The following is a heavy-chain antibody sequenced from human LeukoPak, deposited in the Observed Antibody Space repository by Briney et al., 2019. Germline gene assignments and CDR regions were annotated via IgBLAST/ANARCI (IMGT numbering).Heavy chain of an antibody. Sequence: GGSLRLSCAVSGSIFSKYGMTWVRQDPGKGMEWVSGITLNGGNTTYPASVRGPFTYSRDNTKNRLYWQMYSLRAEDTAVYYCARLILTGVPTRGYFDSWGQGTLVTVSS. CDR1: GSIFSKYG. J-gene: IGHJ4*02. V-gene: IGHV3-23*01. D-gene: IGHD3-9*01. CDR3: ARLILTGVPTRGYFDS. CDR2: ITLNGGNT.